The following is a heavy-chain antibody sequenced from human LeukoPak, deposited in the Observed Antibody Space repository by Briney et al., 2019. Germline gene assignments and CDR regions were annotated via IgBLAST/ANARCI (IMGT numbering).Heavy chain of an antibody. J-gene: IGHJ4*02. CDR1: GFTFTYAW. D-gene: IGHD6-25*01. V-gene: IGHV3-53*01. Sequence: PGGSLRLSCAASGFTFTYAWMSWVRQAPGKGLECVSVLYSGGTTYYADSVKGRFTISRDNSKNTLYLQMNSLRARDTDLYYCAKDWRHLDYWGQGTLVTASS. CDR3: AKDWRHLDY. CDR2: LYSGGTT.